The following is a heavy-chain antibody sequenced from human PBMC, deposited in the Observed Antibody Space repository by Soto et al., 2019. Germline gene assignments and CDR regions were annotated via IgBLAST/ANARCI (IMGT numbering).Heavy chain of an antibody. D-gene: IGHD4-17*01. V-gene: IGHV4-59*01. J-gene: IGHJ6*03. Sequence: SETLSLTCTVSGGSISSYYWSWIRQPPGKGLEWIGYIYYSGSTNYNPSLKSRVTISVDTSKNQFSLKLSSVTAADTAVYYCAKHDYGDYVGRYYYYYYMDVWGKGTTVTVSS. CDR3: AKHDYGDYVGRYYYYYYMDV. CDR1: GGSISSYY. CDR2: IYYSGST.